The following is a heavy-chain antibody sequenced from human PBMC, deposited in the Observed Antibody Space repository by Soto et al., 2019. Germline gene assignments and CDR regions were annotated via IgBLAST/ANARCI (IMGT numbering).Heavy chain of an antibody. V-gene: IGHV3-21*01. CDR1: GFTFSSYS. Sequence: GGSLRLSCAASGFTFSSYSMNWVRQAPGKGLEWVSSISSSSSYIYYADSVKGRFTISRDNAKNSLYLQMNSLRAEDTAVYYCARVALGYCSGGSCSLDYWGQGTLVTVSS. J-gene: IGHJ4*02. D-gene: IGHD2-15*01. CDR2: ISSSSSYI. CDR3: ARVALGYCSGGSCSLDY.